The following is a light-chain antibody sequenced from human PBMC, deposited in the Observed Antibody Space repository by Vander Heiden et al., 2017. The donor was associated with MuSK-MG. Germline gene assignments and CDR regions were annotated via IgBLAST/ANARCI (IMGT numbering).Light chain of an antibody. CDR1: QGIRNY. J-gene: IGKJ1*01. Sequence: DIQMTQSPSSLSPSVVHRVTITGRASQGIRNYLSWYQQKPGKVPKLLIYAASTLQSGDPSRFSGSGSGTDLTLTISSMQPEDVATYYCQKYNSAPPWTFGQGTKVEIK. CDR2: AAS. CDR3: QKYNSAPPWT. V-gene: IGKV1-27*01.